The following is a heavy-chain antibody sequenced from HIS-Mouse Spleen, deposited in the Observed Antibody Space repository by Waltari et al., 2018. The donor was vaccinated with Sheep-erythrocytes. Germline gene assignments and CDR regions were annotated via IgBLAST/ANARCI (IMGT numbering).Heavy chain of an antibody. V-gene: IGHV4-38-2*02. J-gene: IGHJ4*02. D-gene: IGHD3-10*01. CDR2: IYHSGST. CDR1: GYSISSG. CDR3: AIISESYYGSGSWALY. Sequence: QVQLQESGPGLVKPSETLSLTCTVSGYSISSGKGLEWIGSIYHSGSTYYNPSRKSRVTISVDTSKNQFSLKLSSVTAADTAVYYCAIISESYYGSGSWALYWGQGTLVTVSS.